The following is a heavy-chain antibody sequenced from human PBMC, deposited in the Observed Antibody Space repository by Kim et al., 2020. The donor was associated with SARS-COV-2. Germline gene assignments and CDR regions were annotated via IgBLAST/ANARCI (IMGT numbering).Heavy chain of an antibody. V-gene: IGHV3-33*01. D-gene: IGHD4-4*01. CDR3: ARGAGGSPTVQYDAGVDV. CDR2: IWYDGRNK. Sequence: GGSLRLSCAASGFTFSTHAMHWVRRAPGKGLEWVAVIWYDGRNKYYADSAKGRCTISRDNSKNSLYLQMNSLRADDTAVYYCARGAGGSPTVQYDAGVDVWGQGTTLIVTS. J-gene: IGHJ6*02. CDR1: GFTFSTHA.